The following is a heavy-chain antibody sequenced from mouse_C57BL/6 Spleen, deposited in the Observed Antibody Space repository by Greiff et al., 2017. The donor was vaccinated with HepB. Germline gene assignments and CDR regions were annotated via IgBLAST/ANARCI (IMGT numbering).Heavy chain of an antibody. CDR3: TRGDLYFDY. CDR2: IDPETGGT. V-gene: IGHV1-15*01. CDR1: GYTFTDYE. Sequence: QVQLKESGAELVRPGASVTLSCKASGYTFTDYEMHWVKQTPVHGLEWIGAIDPETGGTAYNQKFKGKAILTADKSSSTAYMELRSLTSEDSAVYYCTRGDLYFDYWGQGTTLTVS. J-gene: IGHJ2*01.